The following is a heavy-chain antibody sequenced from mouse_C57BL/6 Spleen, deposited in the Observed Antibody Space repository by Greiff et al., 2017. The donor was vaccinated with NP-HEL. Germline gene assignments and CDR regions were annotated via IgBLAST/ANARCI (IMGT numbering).Heavy chain of an antibody. Sequence: QVQLQQSGPELVKPGASVKISCKASGYAFSSSWMNWVKQRPGKGLEWIGRIYPGDGDTNYNGKFKGKATLTADKSSSTAYMQLSSLTSEDSAVYFCARGDYSNLFAYWGQGTLDTVSA. D-gene: IGHD2-5*01. J-gene: IGHJ3*01. CDR1: GYAFSSSW. CDR2: IYPGDGDT. V-gene: IGHV1-82*01. CDR3: ARGDYSNLFAY.